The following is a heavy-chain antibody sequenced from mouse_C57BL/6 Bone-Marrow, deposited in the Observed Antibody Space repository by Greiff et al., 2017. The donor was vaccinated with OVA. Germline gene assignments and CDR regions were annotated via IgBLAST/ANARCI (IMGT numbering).Heavy chain of an antibody. CDR3: ASSYDGYYPLYAMDY. V-gene: IGHV5-6*01. CDR2: ISSGGSYT. CDR1: GFTFSSYG. D-gene: IGHD2-3*01. J-gene: IGHJ4*01. Sequence: EVQVVESGGDLVKPGGSLKLSCAASGFTFSSYGMSWVRQTPDKRLEWVATISSGGSYTYYPDSVKGRFTISRDNAKNTLYLQMSSLKSEDTAMYYCASSYDGYYPLYAMDYWGQGTSVTVSS.